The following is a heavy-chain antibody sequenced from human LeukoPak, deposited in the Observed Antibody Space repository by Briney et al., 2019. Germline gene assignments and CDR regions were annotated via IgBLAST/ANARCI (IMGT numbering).Heavy chain of an antibody. V-gene: IGHV3-11*01. J-gene: IGHJ4*02. D-gene: IGHD3-10*01. CDR3: AKGIKASGTYYHFDY. CDR2: ISSSGSTK. CDR1: GFTFSDYY. Sequence: GGSLRLSCAASGFTFSDYYMSWIRQAPGKGLEWVSYISSSGSTKYYADSVKGRFTISRDNAKNSYLQMNSLRAEDTAVYYCAKGIKASGTYYHFDYWGQGTLVTVSS.